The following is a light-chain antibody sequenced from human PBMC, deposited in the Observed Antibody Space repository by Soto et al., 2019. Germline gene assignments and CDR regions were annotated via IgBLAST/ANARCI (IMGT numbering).Light chain of an antibody. CDR1: QDISND. CDR2: DAY. CDR3: QQYDNLPLT. V-gene: IGKV1-33*01. Sequence: DIQMTQSPSSLSASLGDRVTITCQASQDISNDLVCYQQKPEKAPKLLICDAYNFETRVPSMFSRSGSGTDFTSTISLLQPEDIATYYCQQYDNLPLTFGGGTKVDIK. J-gene: IGKJ4*01.